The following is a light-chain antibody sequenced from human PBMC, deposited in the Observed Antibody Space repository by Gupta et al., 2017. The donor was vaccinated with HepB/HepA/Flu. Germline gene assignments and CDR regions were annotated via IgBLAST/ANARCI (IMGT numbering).Light chain of an antibody. Sequence: DIVSTPSPGTLSLSPGERATLSCRASQSVSSSYLAWYQQKPGQAPRLLIYGASSRATGIPDRCSGSGSGTDFTLTISRLEPEDFAVYYCQQYGSSPYTFGQGTKLEIK. V-gene: IGKV3-20*01. CDR1: QSVSSSY. CDR2: GAS. J-gene: IGKJ2*01. CDR3: QQYGSSPYT.